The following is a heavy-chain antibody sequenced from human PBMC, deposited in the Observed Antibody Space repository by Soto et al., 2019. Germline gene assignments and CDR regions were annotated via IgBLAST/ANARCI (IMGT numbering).Heavy chain of an antibody. D-gene: IGHD6-19*01. CDR2: ISAYNGNT. V-gene: IGHV1-18*01. CDR1: GYTFTSYG. CDR3: ARGGEQWLVPEPFDY. J-gene: IGHJ4*02. Sequence: GASVKVSCKASGYTFTSYGISWVRQAPGQGLEWMGWISAYNGNTNYAQKLQGRVTMTADTSTSTAYMELRSLRSDDTAVYYCARGGEQWLVPEPFDYWGQGTLVNVSS.